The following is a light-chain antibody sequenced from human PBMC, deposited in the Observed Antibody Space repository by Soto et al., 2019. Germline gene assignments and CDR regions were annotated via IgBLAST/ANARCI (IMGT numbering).Light chain of an antibody. Sequence: ETAMTQYPAALSVSPGERATLSCRASQSVSSNLAWYQQKPGQAPRLLIYGASTRATGIPARFSGTGSGTEFTLTISSLQSEDFAVYYCQHYNNWPLTFGPGTKVDIK. V-gene: IGKV3-15*01. CDR1: QSVSSN. CDR2: GAS. CDR3: QHYNNWPLT. J-gene: IGKJ3*01.